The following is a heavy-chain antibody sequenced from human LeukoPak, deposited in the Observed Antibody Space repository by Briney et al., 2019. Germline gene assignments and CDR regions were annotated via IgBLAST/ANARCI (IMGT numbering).Heavy chain of an antibody. Sequence: GGSLRLSCSASGFIFSSYSMHWVRQAPGKGLDYVSAINSNGGDTYYADSVKGRFTVSRDNSKNTLYLQMSSLRAEDTAIYYCVRVFGSGSGKYFADYWGEGPLVTVSS. CDR1: GFIFSSYS. V-gene: IGHV3-64D*06. CDR3: VRVFGSGSGKYFADY. CDR2: INSNGGDT. J-gene: IGHJ4*02. D-gene: IGHD3-10*01.